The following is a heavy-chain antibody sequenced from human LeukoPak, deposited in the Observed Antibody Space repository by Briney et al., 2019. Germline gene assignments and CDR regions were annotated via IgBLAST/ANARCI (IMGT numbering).Heavy chain of an antibody. CDR1: GFTFTTYE. CDR3: ARRYCSSTSCTLDY. V-gene: IGHV3-48*03. CDR2: ISWSGGAI. D-gene: IGHD2-2*01. Sequence: GGSLRLSCATSGFTFTTYEMNWVRQPPGKGLEWVSHISWSGGAIYYPEYVKGRFTISRDNAKNSLYLQMSSLGVEDTAVYYCARRYCSSTSCTLDYWGQGTLVTVSS. J-gene: IGHJ4*02.